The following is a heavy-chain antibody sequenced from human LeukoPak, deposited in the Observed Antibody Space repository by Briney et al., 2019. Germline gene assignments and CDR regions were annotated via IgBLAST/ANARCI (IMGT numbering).Heavy chain of an antibody. CDR3: AREQGRNYYDSSGYYDY. Sequence: SVKVSCKASGGTFSSYAISWVRQAPGQGLEWMGGIIPIFGTANYAQKFQGRVTITTDESTSTAYMELSSPRSEDTAVYYCAREQGRNYYDSSGYYDYWGQGTLVTVSS. D-gene: IGHD3-22*01. CDR2: IIPIFGTA. J-gene: IGHJ4*02. CDR1: GGTFSSYA. V-gene: IGHV1-69*05.